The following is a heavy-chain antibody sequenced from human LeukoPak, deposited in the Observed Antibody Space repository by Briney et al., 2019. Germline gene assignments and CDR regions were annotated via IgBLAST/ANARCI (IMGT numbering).Heavy chain of an antibody. D-gene: IGHD2-2*01. CDR1: GGTISSSSYY. CDR2: IYYSGST. V-gene: IGHV4-39*01. Sequence: SETLSLTCTASGGTISSSSYYWGWIRQPPGKGLEWIGSIYYSGSTYYNPSLKSRVTISVDTSKNQFSLKLSSVTAADTAVYYCARYIVVVPAALNWFDPWGQGTLVTVSS. J-gene: IGHJ5*02. CDR3: ARYIVVVPAALNWFDP.